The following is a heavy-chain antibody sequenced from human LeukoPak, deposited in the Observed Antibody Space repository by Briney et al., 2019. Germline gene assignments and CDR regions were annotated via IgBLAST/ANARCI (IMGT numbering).Heavy chain of an antibody. V-gene: IGHV4-4*02. J-gene: IGHJ4*02. Sequence: SETLSLTCAVSGGSINSSNWWSWVRQLPGKGLEWIGEIYHSGSTKCNPSLKSRVTISVDKSKNQFSLKLNSVTAADTAVYYCAREVGRGLFDYWGQGTLVTVSS. CDR1: GGSINSSNW. D-gene: IGHD1-26*01. CDR2: IYHSGST. CDR3: AREVGRGLFDY.